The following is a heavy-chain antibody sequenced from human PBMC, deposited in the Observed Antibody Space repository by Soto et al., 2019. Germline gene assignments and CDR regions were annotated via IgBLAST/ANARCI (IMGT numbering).Heavy chain of an antibody. CDR2: IKSKADGGTT. Sequence: GGSLTLSCAASGFTFSNAWMSWVRQAPGQGLEWVGRIKSKADGGTTDYAAPVKGRFTISIDASKNTLYLQMNTLTTEDTAVYYCTARRAARLAVGWFDPWGQGTLVTVSS. V-gene: IGHV3-15*01. J-gene: IGHJ5*02. D-gene: IGHD6-6*01. CDR3: TARRAARLAVGWFDP. CDR1: GFTFSNAW.